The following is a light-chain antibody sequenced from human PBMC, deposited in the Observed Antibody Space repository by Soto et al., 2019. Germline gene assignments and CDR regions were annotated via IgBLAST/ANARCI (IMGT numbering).Light chain of an antibody. Sequence: EIVMTQPPATLSVSPGERATFSCWASQSVSSNLAWYQQKPGQAPRLLIYDASTRATGIPARFSGSGSGTDFTLTISGLQSEDFAVYSCQQYHNWPITLGQGTRLEIK. J-gene: IGKJ5*01. V-gene: IGKV3D-15*01. CDR1: QSVSSN. CDR2: DAS. CDR3: QQYHNWPIT.